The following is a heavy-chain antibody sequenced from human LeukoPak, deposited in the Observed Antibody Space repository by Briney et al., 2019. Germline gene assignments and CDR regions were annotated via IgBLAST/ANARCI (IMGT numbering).Heavy chain of an antibody. CDR1: GFIFTNYW. Sequence: GRSLRLSCASSGFIFTNYWMTWVRQAPGKGLEWVANIKKDGSEKYYVDSVKGRFIISRDDAKKSVYLQMNSLRAEDTAVYYXXXDWRAMTVAYWGQGTLVTVFS. CDR3: XXDWRAMTVAY. CDR2: IKKDGSEK. V-gene: IGHV3-7*01. J-gene: IGHJ4*02. D-gene: IGHD3-3*01.